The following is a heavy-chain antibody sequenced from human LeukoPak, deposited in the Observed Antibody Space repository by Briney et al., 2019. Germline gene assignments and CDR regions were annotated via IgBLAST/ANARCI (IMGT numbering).Heavy chain of an antibody. CDR2: ISWYSGSV. CDR3: AKDSGSGLHFDY. CDR1: GFTFDDYA. V-gene: IGHV3-9*01. J-gene: IGHJ4*02. D-gene: IGHD6-19*01. Sequence: PGGSLRLSCAASGFTFDDYAKHWVRQAPGKGLVWVSGISWYSGSVGYADSVKGRFTISRDNSKNSLYLQMNSLRAEDTALYYCAKDSGSGLHFDYWGQGTLVTVSS.